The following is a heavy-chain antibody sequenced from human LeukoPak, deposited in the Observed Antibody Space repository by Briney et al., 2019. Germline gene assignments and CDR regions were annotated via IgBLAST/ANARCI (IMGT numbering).Heavy chain of an antibody. CDR3: ATHYYDSSGFDY. CDR2: INPDSGVT. V-gene: IGHV1-46*01. D-gene: IGHD3-22*01. Sequence: ASVKVSCKASGYTFTSYYMHWVRQAPGQGLEWMGWINPDSGVTNYAQKFQGRVTMTRDMSTSTVYMELSSLRSEDTAVYYCATHYYDSSGFDYWGQGTLVTVSS. J-gene: IGHJ4*02. CDR1: GYTFTSYY.